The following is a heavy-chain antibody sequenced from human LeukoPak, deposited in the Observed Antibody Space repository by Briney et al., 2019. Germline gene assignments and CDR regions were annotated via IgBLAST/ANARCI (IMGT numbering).Heavy chain of an antibody. CDR3: ARAPASGSGGDCYSCYFDY. J-gene: IGHJ4*02. Sequence: GGSLRLSCAASGFTFSSYAMHWVRQAPGKGLEWVAVISYDGSNKYYADSVKGRFTISRDNSKNTLYLQMNSLRAEDTAVYYCARAPASGSGGDCYSCYFDYWGQGTLVTVSS. D-gene: IGHD2-21*02. CDR1: GFTFSSYA. CDR2: ISYDGSNK. V-gene: IGHV3-30-3*01.